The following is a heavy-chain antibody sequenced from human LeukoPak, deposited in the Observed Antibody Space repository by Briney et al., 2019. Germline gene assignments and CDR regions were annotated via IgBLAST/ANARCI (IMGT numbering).Heavy chain of an antibody. V-gene: IGHV4-4*07. Sequence: SETLSLTCTVSGGTISNYYWSWIRQPAGKGLEWIGRINTSGSTNYNPSLKSRVTMSADTSKNQFSLQLSSVTATDTAVYYCARGRAVAEYWGQGTLVTVSS. CDR1: GGTISNYY. CDR2: INTSGST. D-gene: IGHD6-19*01. CDR3: ARGRAVAEY. J-gene: IGHJ4*02.